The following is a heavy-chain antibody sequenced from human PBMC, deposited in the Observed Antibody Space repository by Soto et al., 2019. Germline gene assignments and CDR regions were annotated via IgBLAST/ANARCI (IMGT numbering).Heavy chain of an antibody. Sequence: GGSLRLSCAASGFTFSSYAMHWVRQAPGKGLEWVAVISYDGSNKYYADSVKGRFTISRDNSKNTLYLQMNSLRAEDTAVYYCARDSMAYVAVLLFDYWGQGTLVTVSS. J-gene: IGHJ4*02. CDR2: ISYDGSNK. V-gene: IGHV3-30-3*01. D-gene: IGHD2-8*01. CDR3: ARDSMAYVAVLLFDY. CDR1: GFTFSSYA.